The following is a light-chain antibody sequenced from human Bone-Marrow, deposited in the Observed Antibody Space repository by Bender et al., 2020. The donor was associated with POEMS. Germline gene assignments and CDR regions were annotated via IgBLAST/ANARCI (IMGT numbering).Light chain of an antibody. CDR2: EVS. CDR3: SSYTSSSTYV. CDR1: SSDVGTYNR. Sequence: QSALTQPASVSGSPGQSVTISCAGTSSDVGTYNRVSWYLQSPGTAPKLLIFEVSDRPSGVPERFSGSKSGNTASLTISGLQAEDEADYFCSSYTSSSTYVFGGGTKLTVL. V-gene: IGLV2-18*02. J-gene: IGLJ2*01.